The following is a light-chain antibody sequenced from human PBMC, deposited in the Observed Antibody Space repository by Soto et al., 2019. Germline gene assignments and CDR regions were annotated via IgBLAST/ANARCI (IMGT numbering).Light chain of an antibody. J-gene: IGKJ1*01. CDR1: QSVNSN. CDR3: QQYNNWPRT. CDR2: GAS. V-gene: IGKV3-15*01. Sequence: ELVMTQSPATLSVSPGERATLSCRASQSVNSNLAWYQQSPGQAPRLLIYGASTRATGIPARFSGSGSGTEFTLTISSLQSEDFAVYYCQQYNNWPRTFGQGTKVDIK.